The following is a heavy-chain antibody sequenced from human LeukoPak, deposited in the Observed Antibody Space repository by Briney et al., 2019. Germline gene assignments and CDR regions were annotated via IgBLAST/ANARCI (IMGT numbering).Heavy chain of an antibody. Sequence: SETLSLTCAVYGGSFSGDYWSWIRQPAGKGLEWIGRIHTSGSTNYNPSLKSRVTMSVDTSKNQFSLKLSSVTAADTAVYYCARGNYVYCGGDCSRGAFDIWGQGTMVTVSS. CDR2: IHTSGST. V-gene: IGHV4-59*10. D-gene: IGHD2-21*02. CDR3: ARGNYVYCGGDCSRGAFDI. CDR1: GGSFSGDY. J-gene: IGHJ3*02.